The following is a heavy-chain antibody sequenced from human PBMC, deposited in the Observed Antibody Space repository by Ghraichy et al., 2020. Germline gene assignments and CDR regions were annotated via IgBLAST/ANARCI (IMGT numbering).Heavy chain of an antibody. Sequence: GGSLRLSCAASGFTFSDHYVDWVRQAPGKGLEWVGRSRNKRNGYTKEYAASVEGRFTISRDDSKSSVYLQMNSLKTEDMAVYYCATRIAVARGEDYWGQGTLMTVSS. J-gene: IGHJ4*02. D-gene: IGHD6-19*01. CDR1: GFTFSDHY. V-gene: IGHV3-72*01. CDR3: ATRIAVARGEDY. CDR2: SRNKRNGYTK.